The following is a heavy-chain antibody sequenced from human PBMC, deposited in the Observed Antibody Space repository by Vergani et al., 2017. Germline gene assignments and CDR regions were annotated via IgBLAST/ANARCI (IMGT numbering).Heavy chain of an antibody. D-gene: IGHD2/OR15-2a*01. CDR3: AREERSNTSPFVGD. CDR1: GFTFSNSA. V-gene: IGHV3-23*01. Sequence: DVQLMESGGGLVQPGGSLRLSCVASGFTFSNSAMSWVRQTSGKGLEWVSAISGHGDRTYYADSVKGRFTISRDNSKNTVYLQMNSLKAEDRATYYCAREERSNTSPFVGDWGQGTLVTV. CDR2: ISGHGDRT. J-gene: IGHJ4*02.